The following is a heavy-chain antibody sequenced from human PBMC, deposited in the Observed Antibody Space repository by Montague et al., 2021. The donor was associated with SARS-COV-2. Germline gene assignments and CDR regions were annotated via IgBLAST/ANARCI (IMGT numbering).Heavy chain of an antibody. V-gene: IGHV4-39*01. CDR1: GGSISSSSYY. CDR2: IYYSGST. Sequence: SETLSLTCTVSGGSISSSSYYWGWIRQPPGKGLEWIGSIYYSGSTYYNPSLKSRVTISVDTSKNQFSLKLSSVTAADTAVYYCARHGGQLLVEYWFDPWGQGTLVTVSS. CDR3: ARHGGQLLVEYWFDP. D-gene: IGHD2-2*01. J-gene: IGHJ5*02.